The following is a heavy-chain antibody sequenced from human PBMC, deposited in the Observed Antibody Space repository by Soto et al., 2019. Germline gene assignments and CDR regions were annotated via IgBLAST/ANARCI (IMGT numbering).Heavy chain of an antibody. J-gene: IGHJ5*02. CDR2: IKTDGTYA. V-gene: IGHV3-74*01. D-gene: IGHD3-22*01. CDR1: GFTFSTYW. CDR3: AAAGSGYYAT. Sequence: EVQLVESGGDLVQPGGSLRLSRAASGFTFSTYWMHWVRQAPGKGLLWVSRIKTDGTYATYADSVKGRFTISRDNAKNTLYLQMNRLLVEEAAVYYFAAAGSGYYATWGQGTLVTVSS.